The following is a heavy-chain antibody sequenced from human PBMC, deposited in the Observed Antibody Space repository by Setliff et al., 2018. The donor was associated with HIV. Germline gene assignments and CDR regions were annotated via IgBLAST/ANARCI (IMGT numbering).Heavy chain of an antibody. Sequence: SETLSLTCPVSAGSIRSSTYYWAWIRQPPGKGLEWIGTIYYSGSTYYNPSLKSRDTISVDMSKNQFSLKLNSVTAADTALYYCARHLRGYSGGWYDEALAFNYWSQGTLVTVPQ. CDR1: AGSIRSSTYY. CDR2: IYYSGST. V-gene: IGHV4-39*01. J-gene: IGHJ4*02. CDR3: ARHLRGYSGGWYDEALAFNY. D-gene: IGHD6-19*01.